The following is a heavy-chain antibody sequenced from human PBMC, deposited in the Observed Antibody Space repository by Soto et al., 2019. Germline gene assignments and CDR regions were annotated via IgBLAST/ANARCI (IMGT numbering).Heavy chain of an antibody. J-gene: IGHJ6*02. CDR2: ISYDGSNK. V-gene: IGHV3-30*18. Sequence: GSLRLSCAASGFTFNSYGMHWVRQAPGKGLEWVAVISYDGSNKYYADSVKGRFTISRDNSKNTLYLQMNSLRAEDTAVYYCAKELVSYGAYDYYGMDVWGQGTTVTVSS. D-gene: IGHD5-18*01. CDR3: AKELVSYGAYDYYGMDV. CDR1: GFTFNSYG.